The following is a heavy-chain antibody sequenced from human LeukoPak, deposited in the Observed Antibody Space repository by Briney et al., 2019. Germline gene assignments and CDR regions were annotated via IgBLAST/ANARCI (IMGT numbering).Heavy chain of an antibody. J-gene: IGHJ3*02. V-gene: IGHV1-18*01. CDR2: ISAYNGNT. D-gene: IGHD5-24*01. CDR1: GYTFTSYG. Sequence: ASVKVSCKASGYTFTSYGISWVRQAPGQGLEWMGWISAYNGNTNYAQKLQGRVTMTTDTSTSTAYMELRSLRSDDTAVYYCARDRGGGYNLGYAFDIWGQGTMVTVSS. CDR3: ARDRGGGYNLGYAFDI.